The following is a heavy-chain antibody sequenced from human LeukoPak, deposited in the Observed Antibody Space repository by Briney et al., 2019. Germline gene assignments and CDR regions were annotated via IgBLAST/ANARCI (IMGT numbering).Heavy chain of an antibody. CDR3: ARRYYYDSSGYSGPLGAFDI. V-gene: IGHV1-18*01. Sequence: ASVKVSCRASAYTFTSYSMHWVRQAPGQGLEWMGWISAYNGNTNYAQKLQGRVTMTTDTSTSTAYMELRSLRSDDTAVYYCARRYYYDSSGYSGPLGAFDIWGQGTMVTVSS. CDR2: ISAYNGNT. J-gene: IGHJ3*02. CDR1: AYTFTSYS. D-gene: IGHD3-22*01.